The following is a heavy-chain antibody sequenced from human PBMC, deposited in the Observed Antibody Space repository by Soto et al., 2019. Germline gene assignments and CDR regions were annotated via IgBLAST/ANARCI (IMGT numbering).Heavy chain of an antibody. V-gene: IGHV3-11*06. Sequence: GGSLRLSCAASGFTFSDYYMSWIRQAPGRGLEWFSYISSSSSYTNYADSVKGRFTISRDNAKNSLYLQMNSLRAEDTAVYYCARETPAAGIGPPRFYYGMDVWGQGTTVTVSS. CDR1: GFTFSDYY. CDR2: ISSSSSYT. CDR3: ARETPAAGIGPPRFYYGMDV. D-gene: IGHD6-13*01. J-gene: IGHJ6*02.